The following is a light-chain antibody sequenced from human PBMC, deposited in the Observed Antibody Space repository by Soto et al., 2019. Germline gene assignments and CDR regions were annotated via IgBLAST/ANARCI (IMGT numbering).Light chain of an antibody. J-gene: IGKJ4*01. V-gene: IGKV3-11*01. Sequence: EVVLTQSPDTLSLPPVERATLSCMASQSINSQLSWYQQKPGQAPRLLIYDASNRATGIPARFSGSETWTDFTLTISSLEPEDSAVYYCQQRWSWPLTFGGGTKVDIK. CDR1: QSINSQ. CDR3: QQRWSWPLT. CDR2: DAS.